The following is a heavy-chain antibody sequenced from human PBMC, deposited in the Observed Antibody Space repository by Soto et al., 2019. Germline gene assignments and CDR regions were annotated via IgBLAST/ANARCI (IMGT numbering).Heavy chain of an antibody. Sequence: SVKVSCKASGGTFSSYTISWVRQAPGQGLEWMGRIIPILGIANYAQKFQGRVTITADKSTSTAYMELSSLRSEDTAVYYCASTRGYSYGPTYYYYGMDVWGQGTTVTVSS. J-gene: IGHJ6*02. CDR2: IIPILGIA. CDR1: GGTFSSYT. V-gene: IGHV1-69*02. D-gene: IGHD5-18*01. CDR3: ASTRGYSYGPTYYYYGMDV.